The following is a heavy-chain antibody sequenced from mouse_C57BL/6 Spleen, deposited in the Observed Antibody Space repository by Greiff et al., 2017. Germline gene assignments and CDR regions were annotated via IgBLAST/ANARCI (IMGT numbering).Heavy chain of an antibody. CDR3: VAYYYGSSPLYAMDY. V-gene: IGHV1-81*01. J-gene: IGHJ4*01. CDR2: IYPRSGNT. D-gene: IGHD1-1*01. CDR1: GYTFTSYG. Sequence: SGAELARPGASVKLSCKASGYTFTSYGISWVKQRTGQGLEWIGEIYPRSGNTYYNEKFKGKATLTADKSSSTAYMELRSLTSEDSAVYFCVAYYYGSSPLYAMDYWGQGTSVTVSS.